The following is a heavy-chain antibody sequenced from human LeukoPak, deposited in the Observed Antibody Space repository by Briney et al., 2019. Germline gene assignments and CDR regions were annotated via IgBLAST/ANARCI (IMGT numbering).Heavy chain of an antibody. J-gene: IGHJ4*02. CDR3: AKGSGNGYGSGPFDY. Sequence: GGTLRLSCAASGFTFSSYGMSWVRQAPGQGLEWVSAISTSGESTYYADSVKGHFTISRDNSKNMLYLQMNSLRAEDTAIYFCAKGSGNGYGSGPFDYWGQGTLVTVSS. CDR2: ISTSGEST. CDR1: GFTFSSYG. V-gene: IGHV3-23*01. D-gene: IGHD3-10*01.